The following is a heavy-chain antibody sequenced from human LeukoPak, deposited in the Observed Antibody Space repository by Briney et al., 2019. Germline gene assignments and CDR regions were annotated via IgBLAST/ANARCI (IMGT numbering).Heavy chain of an antibody. D-gene: IGHD5-18*01. J-gene: IGHJ4*02. CDR1: GFIFSSHG. CDR3: AKDSGGYTYVFDY. V-gene: IGHV3-30*18. CDR2: ISYDGSNK. Sequence: GGSLRLSCAASGFIFSSHGMHWVRQAPGKGLEWVAVISYDGSNKYYADSVKGRFTISRDNSKNTLYLQMNSLRAEDTAVYYCAKDSGGYTYVFDYWGQGTLVTVSS.